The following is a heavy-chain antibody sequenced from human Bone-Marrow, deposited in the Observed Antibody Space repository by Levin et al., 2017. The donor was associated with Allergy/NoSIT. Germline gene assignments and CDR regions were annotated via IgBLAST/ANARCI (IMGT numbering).Heavy chain of an antibody. CDR1: GGTFSSYA. V-gene: IGHV1-69*13. CDR2: IIPIFGTA. D-gene: IGHD4-17*01. CDR3: ARARRNDYGDYAGGGDFDY. Sequence: SVKVSCKASGGTFSSYAISWVRQAPGQGLEWMGGIIPIFGTANYAQKFQGRVTITADESTSTAYMELSSLRSEDTAVYYCARARRNDYGDYAGGGDFDYWGQGTLVTVSS. J-gene: IGHJ4*02.